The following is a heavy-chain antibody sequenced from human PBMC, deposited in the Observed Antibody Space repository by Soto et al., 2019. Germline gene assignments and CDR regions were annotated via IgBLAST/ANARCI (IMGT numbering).Heavy chain of an antibody. Sequence: GESLKISCKGSGYTFTNYWIGWVRQMPGKGLEWMGIVYPGDSDTKYNPSFQGQVTISADKSITTTYLQWSSLRASDTAIYYCAASIFYYGMDVWGQGTTVTVSS. CDR2: VYPGDSDT. CDR3: AASIFYYGMDV. CDR1: GYTFTNYW. V-gene: IGHV5-51*01. J-gene: IGHJ6*02.